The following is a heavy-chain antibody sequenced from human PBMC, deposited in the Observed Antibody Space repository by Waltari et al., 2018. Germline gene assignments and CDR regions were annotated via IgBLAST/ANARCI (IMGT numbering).Heavy chain of an antibody. Sequence: EVQLVESGGGLVQPGRSLRLSCAASGFTFSDYALHWLRPAPGKGLEWVSGISWNSGSIGYADSVKGRFTISRDNAKNSLYLQMNSLRAEDTALYYCAKDTDIAAAGYFDYWGQGTLVTVSS. J-gene: IGHJ4*02. V-gene: IGHV3-9*01. D-gene: IGHD6-13*01. CDR2: ISWNSGSI. CDR3: AKDTDIAAAGYFDY. CDR1: GFTFSDYA.